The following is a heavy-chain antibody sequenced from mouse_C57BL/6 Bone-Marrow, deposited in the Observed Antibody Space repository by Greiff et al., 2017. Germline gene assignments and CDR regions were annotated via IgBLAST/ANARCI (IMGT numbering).Heavy chain of an antibody. CDR3: ASTAQGGFAY. CDR1: GYTFTSYG. Sequence: QVQLKQSGAELARPGASVKLSCKASGYTFTSYGISWVKQRTGQGLEWIGEIYPRSGNTYYNEKFKGKDTLTADKSSSTADMELRSLTSEDSAVYFCASTAQGGFAYWGQGTLVTVSA. CDR2: IYPRSGNT. D-gene: IGHD3-2*02. V-gene: IGHV1-81*01. J-gene: IGHJ3*01.